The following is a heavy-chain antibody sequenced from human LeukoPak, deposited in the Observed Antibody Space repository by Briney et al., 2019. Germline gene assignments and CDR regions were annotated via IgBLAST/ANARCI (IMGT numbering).Heavy chain of an antibody. CDR3: VGELYDYYYYYYMDV. CDR2: IYYSGST. Sequence: PSETLSLTCTLSGGSFSSYSWSWIRQPPGKGLEWIGCIYYSGSTNYNPSLKSRVTMSVDTSKNQFSLKLSSVTAADTAVYYCVGELYDYYYYYYMDVWGKGTTVTISS. V-gene: IGHV4-59*12. CDR1: GGSFSSYS. J-gene: IGHJ6*03. D-gene: IGHD3-10*01.